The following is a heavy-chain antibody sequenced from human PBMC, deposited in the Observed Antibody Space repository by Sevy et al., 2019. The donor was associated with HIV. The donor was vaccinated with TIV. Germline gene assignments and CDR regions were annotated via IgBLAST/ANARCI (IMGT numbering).Heavy chain of an antibody. V-gene: IGHV3-15*01. Sequence: GGSLRLSCVASGFTFSNAWMSWVRQTPGKGLEWVGRIKSKTDGGTRDFAAPVEGRFAIARDDSKNTLSLQMDSLKTEDTAVYYCTAGVGTSDFDYWGQGILVTVSS. CDR1: GFTFSNAW. J-gene: IGHJ4*02. CDR3: TAGVGTSDFDY. D-gene: IGHD1-26*01. CDR2: IKSKTDGGTR.